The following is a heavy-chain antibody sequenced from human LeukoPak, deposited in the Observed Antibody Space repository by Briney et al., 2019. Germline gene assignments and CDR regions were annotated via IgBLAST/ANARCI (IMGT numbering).Heavy chain of an antibody. J-gene: IGHJ4*02. Sequence: SETLSLTCAVYGVSFSCDYWSWVRQPPGKGLEWIGEINDSGSTTYNPSVKSRVTISEDTCNNEFSLMQSSVTSADTAVYYCARSEAHAYWGQGTLVTVSS. V-gene: IGHV4-34*01. CDR3: ARSEAHAY. CDR1: GVSFSCDY. CDR2: INDSGST.